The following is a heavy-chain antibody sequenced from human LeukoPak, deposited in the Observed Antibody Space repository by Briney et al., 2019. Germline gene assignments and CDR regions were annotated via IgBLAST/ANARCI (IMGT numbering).Heavy chain of an antibody. CDR1: GFTFSSYS. Sequence: PGGSLRLSCAASGFTFSSYSMNWVRQAPGKGLEWVSSISSSSSYIYYADSVKGRFTISRDNAKNSLYLQMNSLRAEDTAVCYCARAFGYCSSTSCYTGDNWFDPWGQGTLVTVSS. CDR3: ARAFGYCSSTSCYTGDNWFDP. J-gene: IGHJ5*02. V-gene: IGHV3-21*01. CDR2: ISSSSSYI. D-gene: IGHD2-2*02.